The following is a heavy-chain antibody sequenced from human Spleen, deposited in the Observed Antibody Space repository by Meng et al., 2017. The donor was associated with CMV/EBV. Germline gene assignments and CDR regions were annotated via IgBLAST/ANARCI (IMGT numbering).Heavy chain of an antibody. J-gene: IGHJ6*02. V-gene: IGHV3-33*06. D-gene: IGHD2-2*01. CDR3: AKNGKGFPRYCSSTSCYYYYYGMDV. CDR1: GLTFSSYG. CDR2: IWNDGSNK. Sequence: GGSLRLSCAASGLTFSSYGMYWVRQAPGKGLEWVAAIWNDGSNKYYADSVKGRFTISRDNSKNTLYLQMNSLRAEDTAVYYCAKNGKGFPRYCSSTSCYYYYYGMDVWGQGTTVTVSS.